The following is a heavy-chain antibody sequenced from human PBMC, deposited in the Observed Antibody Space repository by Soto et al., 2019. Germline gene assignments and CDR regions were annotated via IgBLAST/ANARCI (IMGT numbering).Heavy chain of an antibody. CDR3: GRGLGKIYYDFRSGYSKYWFDT. D-gene: IGHD3-3*01. Sequence: GSSLKVACKAAGYTFTSYDINWVRQATGQGLEWMGWMNPNSGNTGYAQKFQGRVTMTRNTSISTAYMELSSLRSEDTAVYYCGRGLGKIYYDFRSGYSKYWFDTWAQAPLRTVPS. CDR1: GYTFTSYD. V-gene: IGHV1-8*01. J-gene: IGHJ5*02. CDR2: MNPNSGNT.